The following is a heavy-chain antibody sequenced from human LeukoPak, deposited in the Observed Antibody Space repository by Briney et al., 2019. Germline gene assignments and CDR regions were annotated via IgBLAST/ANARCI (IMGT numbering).Heavy chain of an antibody. CDR1: GFTFGDYA. Sequence: GGSLRLSCTASGFTFGDYAMSWVRQAPGKGLEWVGFIRSKAYGGTTEYAASVKGRFTISRDDSKSIAHLQMNSLKTEDTAVYYCTRDLRNRITIFGVVCYYMDVWGKGTTVTVSS. CDR3: TRDLRNRITIFGVVCYYMDV. J-gene: IGHJ6*03. D-gene: IGHD3-3*01. CDR2: IRSKAYGGTT. V-gene: IGHV3-49*04.